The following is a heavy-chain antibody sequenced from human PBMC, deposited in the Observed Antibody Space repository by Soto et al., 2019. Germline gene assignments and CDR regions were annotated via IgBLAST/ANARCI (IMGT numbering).Heavy chain of an antibody. J-gene: IGHJ3*01. CDR3: ARRGYCAGGTCYGIYALDV. Sequence: EVQLVESGGGLVQPGGSLRLSCAASGFIININYMSWVRQAPGKGLEWVSLVYSGGGTFYADSVKGRFTVSRDSSKNTLDLQMASLRVEDTAVYYCARRGYCAGGTCYGIYALDVWGQGAMVTVSS. CDR2: VYSGGGT. CDR1: GFIININY. D-gene: IGHD2-15*01. V-gene: IGHV3-66*01.